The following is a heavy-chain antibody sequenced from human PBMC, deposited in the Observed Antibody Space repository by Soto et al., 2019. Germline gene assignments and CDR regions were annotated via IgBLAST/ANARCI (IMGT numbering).Heavy chain of an antibody. CDR1: GFTFRRYA. CDR3: ASRSSGWYFDY. CDR2: ISGSGGST. J-gene: IGHJ4*02. V-gene: IGHV3-23*01. D-gene: IGHD6-19*01. Sequence: EVQLLESGGGLVQPGGSLRLSCAASGFTFRRYAMSWVRQAPGKGLEWVSVISGSGGSTYYADSVKGRFTISRDNSKNTLYLQMNSLRAEDTAVYYCASRSSGWYFDYWGQGTLVTVSS.